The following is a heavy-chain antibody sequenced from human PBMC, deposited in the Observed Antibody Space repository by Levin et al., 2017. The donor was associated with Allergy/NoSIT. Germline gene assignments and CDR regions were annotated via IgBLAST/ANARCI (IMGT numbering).Heavy chain of an antibody. J-gene: IGHJ6*03. Sequence: PGESLKISCQGSGYSFTSYWIGWVRQMPGKGLEWMGIIYPGDSDTRYSPSFQGQVTISADTSISTAYLQWSSLKASATAIYYCARRGTRDSYYYMDVWGKGTTVTVSS. V-gene: IGHV5-51*01. CDR1: GYSFTSYW. CDR2: IYPGDSDT. CDR3: ARRGTRDSYYYMDV. D-gene: IGHD1-1*01.